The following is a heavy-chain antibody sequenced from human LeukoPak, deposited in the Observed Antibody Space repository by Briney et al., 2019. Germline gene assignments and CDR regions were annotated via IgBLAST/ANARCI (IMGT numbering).Heavy chain of an antibody. CDR1: GDSVSSNSAA. J-gene: IGHJ5*02. V-gene: IGHV6-1*01. Sequence: SQTLSLTCAISGDSVSSNSAAWNWIRQSPSRGLEWLGGTYFRSKWYNDYAVSVKGRITINPDTSKNQFSLQLNSVTVEDTAVYYCARVGGVAVTGRNWFDPWGQGTLVTVSS. CDR3: ARVGGVAVTGRNWFDP. D-gene: IGHD6-19*01. CDR2: TYFRSKWYN.